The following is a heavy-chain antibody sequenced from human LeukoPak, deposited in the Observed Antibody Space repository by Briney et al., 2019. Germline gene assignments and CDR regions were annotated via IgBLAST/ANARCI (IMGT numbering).Heavy chain of an antibody. D-gene: IGHD5-24*01. V-gene: IGHV3-30*02. Sequence: GGSLRLSCAASRFTFSSYGMHWVRQAPGKGLEWVAYIQYDGSNEQYADSVKGRFTISRDNAKNSLYLQMNSLRAEDTAVYYCAREERDGYNYYWYFDLWGRGTLVTVSS. CDR3: AREERDGYNYYWYFDL. CDR2: IQYDGSNE. J-gene: IGHJ2*01. CDR1: RFTFSSYG.